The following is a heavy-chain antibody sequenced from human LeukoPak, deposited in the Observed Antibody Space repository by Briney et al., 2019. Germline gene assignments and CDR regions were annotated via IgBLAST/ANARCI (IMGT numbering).Heavy chain of an antibody. J-gene: IGHJ2*01. V-gene: IGHV4-61*01. CDR1: GGSVSSGSNY. CDR2: IYYSGST. Sequence: SETLSLTCTVSGGSVSSGSNYWSWIRQPPGKGLEWIGYIYYSGSTSNNPSLQSRVTISIDTSKNQISLKLSSVTAADTAVYYCARPLGNGYSYWYFDLWGRGTLVTVSS. D-gene: IGHD3-22*01. CDR3: ARPLGNGYSYWYFDL.